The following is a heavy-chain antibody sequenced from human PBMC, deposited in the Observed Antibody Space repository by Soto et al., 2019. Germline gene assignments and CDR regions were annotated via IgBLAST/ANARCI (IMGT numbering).Heavy chain of an antibody. Sequence: GGSLRLSCTASGFTFGDYAMSWVRQAPGKGLEWVGFIRSKAYGGTTEYAASVKGRFTISRDDSKSIAYLQMNSLKTEDTAVYYCTRVGGAEYSSSWYSWYYYYYGMDVWGQGTTVTVSS. CDR2: IRSKAYGGTT. D-gene: IGHD6-13*01. CDR1: GFTFGDYA. J-gene: IGHJ6*02. CDR3: TRVGGAEYSSSWYSWYYYYYGMDV. V-gene: IGHV3-49*04.